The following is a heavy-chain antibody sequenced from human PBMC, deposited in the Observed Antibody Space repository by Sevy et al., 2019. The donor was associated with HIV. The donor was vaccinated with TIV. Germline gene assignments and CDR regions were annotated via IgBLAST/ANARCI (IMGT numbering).Heavy chain of an antibody. CDR3: TTVPGRVVVAATLIHGNWYFDL. Sequence: GGSLRLSCAASGFSFSNAWMNWVRQAPGKGLEWVGRIKSKADSGPTDYATPVKGRCTISRDDSTKTLYRQMNSLKTEGPAVDYCTTVPGRVVVAATLIHGNWYFDLWGRRTLVTVSS. V-gene: IGHV3-15*07. J-gene: IGHJ2*01. CDR1: GFSFSNAW. D-gene: IGHD2-15*01. CDR2: IKSKADSGPT.